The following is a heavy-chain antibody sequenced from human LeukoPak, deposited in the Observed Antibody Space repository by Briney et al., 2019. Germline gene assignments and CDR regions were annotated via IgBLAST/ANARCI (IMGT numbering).Heavy chain of an antibody. CDR2: ISGSGGGT. J-gene: IGHJ3*01. Sequence: PGRSLRLSCAASGFTFSSYAMSWVRQAPGKGLEWVSAISGSGGGTYYADSVKGRFTTSRDNSKNTLYLQMSSLRAEDTAVYYCATNYDFWSGYCVSWGQGTMVTVSS. CDR1: GFTFSSYA. D-gene: IGHD3-3*01. V-gene: IGHV3-23*01. CDR3: ATNYDFWSGYCVS.